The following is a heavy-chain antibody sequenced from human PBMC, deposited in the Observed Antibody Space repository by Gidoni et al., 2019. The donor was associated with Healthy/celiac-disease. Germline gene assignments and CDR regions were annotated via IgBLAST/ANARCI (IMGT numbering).Heavy chain of an antibody. J-gene: IGHJ4*02. CDR3: ARDPVAGLVVRGRRYYFDY. V-gene: IGHV3-30-3*01. D-gene: IGHD6-19*01. Sequence: QVQLVESGGGVVQPGRSLRLSCAASGFTFSSYAIHWVRQAPGKGLEWVAGISYDGSNKYYADSVKGRFTSSRDNSKNTLYLQMNSLRAEDTAVYYCARDPVAGLVVRGRRYYFDYWGQGTLVTVSS. CDR2: ISYDGSNK. CDR1: GFTFSSYA.